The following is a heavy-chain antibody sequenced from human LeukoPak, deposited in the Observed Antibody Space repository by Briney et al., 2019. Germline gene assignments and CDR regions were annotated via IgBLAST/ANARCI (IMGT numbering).Heavy chain of an antibody. Sequence: GGSLRLSCAASGFTFSSYWMSWVRQAPGKWLEWVANIKQDGSEKYYVDSVKGRFTISRDNAKNSLFLQMNSLRAEDTAVYYCATSMSSGWYFDYWGQGTLVTVSS. CDR1: GFTFSSYW. D-gene: IGHD6-19*01. J-gene: IGHJ4*02. V-gene: IGHV3-7*01. CDR3: ATSMSSGWYFDY. CDR2: IKQDGSEK.